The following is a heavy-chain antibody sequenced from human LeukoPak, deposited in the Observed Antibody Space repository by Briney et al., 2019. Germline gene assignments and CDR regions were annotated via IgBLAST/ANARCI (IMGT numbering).Heavy chain of an antibody. J-gene: IGHJ4*02. V-gene: IGHV3-30*03. CDR3: ATYGDYVGGAFDY. Sequence: GTSLRLSCAASGFTFRSHGMHWVRQAPGKGLEWVAFISYDGSNKYYADSVKGRFTISRDNSKNTLFLQMNSLRTEDTAVYYCATYGDYVGGAFDYWGQGTLVTVSS. CDR2: ISYDGSNK. CDR1: GFTFRSHG. D-gene: IGHD4-17*01.